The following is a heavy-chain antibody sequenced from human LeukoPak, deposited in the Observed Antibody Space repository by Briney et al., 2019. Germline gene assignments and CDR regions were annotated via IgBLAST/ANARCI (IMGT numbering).Heavy chain of an antibody. CDR2: INHSGST. V-gene: IGHV4-34*01. D-gene: IGHD6-25*01. CDR1: GGSFSGYY. CDR3: ASWAGTTAGFSGPFDF. Sequence: SETLSLTCAVSGGSFSGYYWSWIRQPPGKGLEWIGEINHSGSTNYNPSLKSRVTISVDTSKNQFSLKLSSVTAADTAVYYCASWAGTTAGFSGPFDFWGQGTLVTVSS. J-gene: IGHJ4*02.